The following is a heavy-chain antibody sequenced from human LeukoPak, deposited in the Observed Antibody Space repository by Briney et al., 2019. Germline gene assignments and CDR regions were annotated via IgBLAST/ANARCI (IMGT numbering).Heavy chain of an antibody. Sequence: GGSLRLSCAASGFTFREDWMSWVRQAPGKGPEWVAHIKHDGSQKYFVDFVKGRFTISRDNAKNTLYLQMNSLGVEYTAVYYCARDGMGGIKSFDMWGQGTMVTVSS. CDR2: IKHDGSQK. V-gene: IGHV3-7*05. CDR3: ARDGMGGIKSFDM. D-gene: IGHD3-10*01. CDR1: GFTFREDW. J-gene: IGHJ3*02.